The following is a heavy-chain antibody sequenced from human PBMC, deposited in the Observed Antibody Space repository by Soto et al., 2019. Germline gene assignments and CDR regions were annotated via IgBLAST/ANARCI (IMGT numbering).Heavy chain of an antibody. CDR2: IYYSGST. V-gene: IGHV4-31*03. CDR3: AGASPWHPGAFDI. Sequence: QVQLQESGPGLVKPSQTLSLTCTVSGGSISSGGYSWTWIRQHPGKGLEWIGYIYYSGSTYYKPSLKSRVPISVDTSKTRLSLKLGSVTAADTAVYYGAGASPWHPGAFDIWGQGQRSPSLQ. CDR1: GGSISSGGYS. D-gene: IGHD5-12*01. J-gene: IGHJ3*02.